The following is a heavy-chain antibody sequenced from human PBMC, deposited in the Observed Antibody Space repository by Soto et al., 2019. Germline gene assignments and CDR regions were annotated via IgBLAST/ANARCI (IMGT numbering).Heavy chain of an antibody. CDR3: ITLPWG. CDR1: SVSNAW. CDR2: IKSQTDGGTT. Sequence: SVSNAWMNWVRQAPGKGLEWVGRIKSQTDGGTTDYAAPVKGRFSISRDDSKNTLYLQMNSLKTEDTAVYYCITLPWGWGQGTTVIVSS. D-gene: IGHD3-16*01. J-gene: IGHJ6*02. V-gene: IGHV3-15*07.